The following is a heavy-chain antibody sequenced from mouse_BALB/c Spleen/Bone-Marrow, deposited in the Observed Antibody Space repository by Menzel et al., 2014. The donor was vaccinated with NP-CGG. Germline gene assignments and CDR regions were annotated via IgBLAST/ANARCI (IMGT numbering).Heavy chain of an antibody. CDR1: GYTFTSYW. D-gene: IGHD1-1*01. Sequence: VQLQQSGAELVKPGASVKLSCKASGYTFTSYWMHWVKLRPGQGFEWIGEINPSNGGANYNERFKRKATLSVDKSSSTAYMQLSSLTSEDSAVYYCATSYYYAGSRGNSWGQGTTLTVSS. CDR3: ATSYYYAGSRGNS. V-gene: IGHV1S81*02. J-gene: IGHJ2*01. CDR2: INPSNGGA.